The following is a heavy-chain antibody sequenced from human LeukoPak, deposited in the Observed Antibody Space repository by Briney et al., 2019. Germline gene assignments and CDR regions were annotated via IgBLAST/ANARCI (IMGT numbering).Heavy chain of an antibody. CDR1: GYTFTSYY. V-gene: IGHV1-46*01. J-gene: IGHJ4*02. CDR2: INPSGGST. CDR3: ARGVREAYCGGDCYSSDY. Sequence: ASVKVSCKASGYTFTSYYVHWVRQAPGQGLEWMGIINPSGGSTSYAQKFQGRVTMTRDTSTSTVYMELSSLRSEDTAVYYCARGVREAYCGGDCYSSDYWGQGTLVTVSS. D-gene: IGHD2-21*02.